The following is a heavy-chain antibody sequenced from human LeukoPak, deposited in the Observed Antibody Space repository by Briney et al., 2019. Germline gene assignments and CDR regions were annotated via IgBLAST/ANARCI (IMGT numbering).Heavy chain of an antibody. CDR3: TREDY. CDR2: FIPNSGAT. CDR1: GYTFTGYP. V-gene: IGHV1-2*02. J-gene: IGHJ4*02. Sequence: ASVKVSCKASGYTFTGYPILWVRQAPGQGLEWMGWFIPNSGATTYAQKFQGRVTMTRDTSISTAFMELSSLTSDDTAVYYCTREDYWGQGTPVTVSS.